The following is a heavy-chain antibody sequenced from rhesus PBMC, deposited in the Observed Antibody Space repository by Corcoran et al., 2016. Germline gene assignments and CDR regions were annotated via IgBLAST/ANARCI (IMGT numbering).Heavy chain of an antibody. CDR3: AKSNWNDGVQFDY. CDR2: ISYTGAST. CDR1: GFTFSSYG. Sequence: EVQLVETGGGLVQPGGSLRLSCAASGFTFSSYGMSWVSQAPGKGLEWVSGISYTGASTYFAAYVKGRITISRDNSKNTLSLQMNSLRAEDPAVYYCAKSNWNDGVQFDYWGQGVLVTVSS. J-gene: IGHJ4*01. D-gene: IGHD1-7*02. V-gene: IGHV3S5*01.